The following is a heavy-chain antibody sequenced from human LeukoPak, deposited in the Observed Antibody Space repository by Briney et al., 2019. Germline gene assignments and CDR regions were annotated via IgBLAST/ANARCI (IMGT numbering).Heavy chain of an antibody. CDR3: AKDVPGSWAPDY. Sequence: QPGGSLRLSCAASGFTFSNYYMHWVRQAPGKGLEWVASISQDGSSKYYADSVKGRFTISRDNSKNTLYLQMISLRGEDTAVYYCAKDVPGSWAPDYWGQGTLVTVSS. V-gene: IGHV3-30-3*01. J-gene: IGHJ4*02. D-gene: IGHD1-14*01. CDR2: ISQDGSSK. CDR1: GFTFSNYY.